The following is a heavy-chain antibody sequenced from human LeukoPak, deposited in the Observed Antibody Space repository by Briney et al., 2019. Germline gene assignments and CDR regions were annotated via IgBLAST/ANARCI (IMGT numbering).Heavy chain of an antibody. J-gene: IGHJ3*02. CDR2: IYTSGST. D-gene: IGHD6-13*01. V-gene: IGHV4-61*02. Sequence: SETLSLTCTVSGGSISSGSYYWSWIRQPAGKGLEWIGRIYTSGSTNYNPSLKSRVTISVDTSKSQFSLKLSSVTAADTAVYYCARDSSSWYGGAFDIWGQGTMVTVSS. CDR1: GGSISSGSYY. CDR3: ARDSSSWYGGAFDI.